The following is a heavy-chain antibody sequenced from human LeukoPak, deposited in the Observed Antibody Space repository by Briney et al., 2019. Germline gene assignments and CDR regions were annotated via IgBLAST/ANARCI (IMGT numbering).Heavy chain of an antibody. Sequence: GGSLRLSCAASGFTFSSSAMTWVRQAPGKGLEWVSAISDNGYDTFYADSVKGRFTISRDNSKNTLYLQMNSLRAEDTAVYYCARGGSYLSAFDIWGQGTMVTVSS. D-gene: IGHD1-26*01. J-gene: IGHJ3*02. V-gene: IGHV3-23*01. CDR3: ARGGSYLSAFDI. CDR1: GFTFSSSA. CDR2: ISDNGYDT.